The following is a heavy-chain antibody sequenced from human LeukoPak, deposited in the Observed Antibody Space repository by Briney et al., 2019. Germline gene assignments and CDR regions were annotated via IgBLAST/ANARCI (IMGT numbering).Heavy chain of an antibody. CDR3: ARGLNVGFCSSTSCYIWFDP. CDR2: IYTSGST. J-gene: IGHJ5*02. V-gene: IGHV4-61*02. CDR1: GGSISSGSYY. D-gene: IGHD2-2*02. Sequence: SQTLSLTCTVSGGSISSGSYYWSWIRQPAGKGLEWIGRIYTSGSTNYNPSLKSRVTISVDTSKNQFSLKLSSVTAADTAVYYCARGLNVGFCSSTSCYIWFDPWGQGTLVTVSS.